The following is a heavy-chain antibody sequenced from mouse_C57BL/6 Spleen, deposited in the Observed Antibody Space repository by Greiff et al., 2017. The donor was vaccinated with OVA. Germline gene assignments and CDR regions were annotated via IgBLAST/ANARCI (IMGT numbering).Heavy chain of an antibody. Sequence: QVQLQQSGAELVMPGASVKLSCKASGYTFTSYWMHWVKQRPGQGLEWIGEIDPSDSYTNYNQKFKGKSTLTVDKSSSTAYMQLSSLTSEDSAVYYCARYSQGGYFDVWGTGTTVTVSS. CDR2: IDPSDSYT. CDR1: GYTFTSYW. J-gene: IGHJ1*03. V-gene: IGHV1-69*01. CDR3: ARYSQGGYFDV.